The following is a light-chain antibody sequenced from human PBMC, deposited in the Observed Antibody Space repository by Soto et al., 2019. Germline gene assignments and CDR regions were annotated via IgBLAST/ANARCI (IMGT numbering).Light chain of an antibody. CDR3: QQYSGFSRT. CDR1: QSISGW. CDR2: KAS. J-gene: IGKJ1*01. V-gene: IGKV1-5*03. Sequence: GDTVTIPSPASQSISGWLAWYQQKPGKAPKLLIYKASSLHSGVPSRFSGSGSGTEFTLTISSLQPDDFATYYCQQYSGFSRTFGQGTKVDIK.